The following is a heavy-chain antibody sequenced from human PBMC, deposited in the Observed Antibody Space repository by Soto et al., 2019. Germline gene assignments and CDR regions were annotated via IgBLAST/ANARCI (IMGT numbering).Heavy chain of an antibody. J-gene: IGHJ6*02. CDR2: IWYDGSNK. CDR3: ARDRGCISTTCYRYYYAMDV. V-gene: IGHV3-33*01. CDR1: GFTFSSYG. D-gene: IGHD2-2*01. Sequence: QVQLVESGGGVVQPGRSLRLSCAASGFTFSSYGMHWVRQAPGKGLEWVAVIWYDGSNKYYADSVKGRFTISRDNSKKTIYLQMNSLRGEDTAVYYCARDRGCISTTCYRYYYAMDVWGQGTTVTVSS.